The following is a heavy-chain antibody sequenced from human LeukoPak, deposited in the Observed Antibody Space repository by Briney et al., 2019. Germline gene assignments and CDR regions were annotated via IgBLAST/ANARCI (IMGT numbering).Heavy chain of an antibody. CDR3: ARAIWFGEGHDY. CDR2: IYSSGST. V-gene: IGHV4-61*02. Sequence: PSQTLSLTCIVSGDSISSGSYYWSWIRQPAGRGLEWIGRIYSSGSTNYNPSLKSRVTISVNTSKNQLSLRLTSVTAADTAVYFCARAIWFGEGHDYWGQGTLVTVSS. J-gene: IGHJ4*02. CDR1: GDSISSGSYY. D-gene: IGHD3-10*01.